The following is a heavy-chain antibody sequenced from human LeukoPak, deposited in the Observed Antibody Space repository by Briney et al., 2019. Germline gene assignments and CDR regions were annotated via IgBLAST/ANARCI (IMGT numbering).Heavy chain of an antibody. J-gene: IGHJ4*02. D-gene: IGHD5-24*01. CDR3: ARDGYSY. CDR2: IYYSGST. Sequence: SETLSLTCTVSGGSISGSSYYWGWLRQPPGKGLEWIGSIYYSGSTYYNPSLKSRVTISVDTSKNQFSLKLSSVTAADTAVYYCARDGYSYWGQGTLVTVSS. V-gene: IGHV4-39*07. CDR1: GGSISGSSYY.